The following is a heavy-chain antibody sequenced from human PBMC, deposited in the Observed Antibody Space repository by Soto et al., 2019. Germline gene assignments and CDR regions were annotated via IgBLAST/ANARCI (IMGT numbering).Heavy chain of an antibody. CDR2: IHYSGST. D-gene: IGHD3-22*01. Sequence: SETLSLTCTVSGGSISTYYWSWIRQPPGKGLEWIGNIHYSGSTYYDSSLKSRVTISVDTSKNQFSLKLSSVTAADTAVYYCGSQHYYDSSGYYVVYWGQGTLVTVSS. V-gene: IGHV4-59*04. CDR1: GGSISTYY. CDR3: GSQHYYDSSGYYVVY. J-gene: IGHJ4*02.